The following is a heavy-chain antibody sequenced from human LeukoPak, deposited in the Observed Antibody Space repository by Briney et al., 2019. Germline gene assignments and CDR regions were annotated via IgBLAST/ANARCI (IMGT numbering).Heavy chain of an antibody. Sequence: PSETLSLTCAVYGGSFSGYYWSWIRQPPGKGLEWIGEINHSGSTNYNPSIKSRVTISVDTSKNQFSLKLSSVTAADTAVYYCARDRWYGYCSSTSCLDVVYYYYGMDVWGQGTTVTVSS. CDR3: ARDRWYGYCSSTSCLDVVYYYYGMDV. CDR2: INHSGST. V-gene: IGHV4-34*01. D-gene: IGHD2-2*03. CDR1: GGSFSGYY. J-gene: IGHJ6*02.